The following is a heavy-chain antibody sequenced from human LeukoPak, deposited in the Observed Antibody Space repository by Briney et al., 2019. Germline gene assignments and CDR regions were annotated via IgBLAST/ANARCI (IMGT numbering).Heavy chain of an antibody. J-gene: IGHJ4*02. CDR2: INHSGST. V-gene: IGHV4-34*01. Sequence: PSETLSLTCAVYGGSFSGYYWSWIRQPPGKGLEWIGEINHSGSTNYNPSLKSRVTISVDSSKNQFSLKLSSVTAADTAVYYCARGGYYGSGRMYDYWGQGTLVTVSS. CDR1: GGSFSGYY. CDR3: ARGGYYGSGRMYDY. D-gene: IGHD3-10*01.